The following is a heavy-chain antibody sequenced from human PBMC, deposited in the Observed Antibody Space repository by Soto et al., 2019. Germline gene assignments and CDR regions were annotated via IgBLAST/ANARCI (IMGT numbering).Heavy chain of an antibody. D-gene: IGHD3-22*01. CDR1: GFTFSSYN. Sequence: GGSLRLSCVGSGFTFSSYNMHWVRQAPGKGLEWVSSISASSTYIHYADSVKGRFTISRDNANNSLYLHMNSLRAADTAVYYCARNGNFYDSGSSRDYWGQGTLVTVSS. J-gene: IGHJ4*02. V-gene: IGHV3-21*01. CDR2: ISASSTYI. CDR3: ARNGNFYDSGSSRDY.